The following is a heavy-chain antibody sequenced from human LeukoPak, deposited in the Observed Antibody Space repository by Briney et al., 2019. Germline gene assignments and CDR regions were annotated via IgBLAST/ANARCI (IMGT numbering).Heavy chain of an antibody. V-gene: IGHV3-23*01. J-gene: IGHJ4*02. CDR1: GFTFSSYA. CDR2: NSGSGGST. CDR3: AKDHCSSTSCYPHDY. Sequence: PGGSLRLSCAASGFTFSSYAMSWVRQAPGRGLEWVSANSGSGGSTYYADSVKGRFTISRDNSKNTLYLQMNSLRAEDTAVYYCAKDHCSSTSCYPHDYWGQGTLVTVSS. D-gene: IGHD2-2*01.